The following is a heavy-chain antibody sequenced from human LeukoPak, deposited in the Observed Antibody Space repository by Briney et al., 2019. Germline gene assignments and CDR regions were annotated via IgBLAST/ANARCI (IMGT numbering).Heavy chain of an antibody. J-gene: IGHJ4*02. Sequence: SVKVSCKASGGTFSSYAISWVRQAPGQGLEWMGRIIPILGIANYAQKFQGRVTITADKSTSTAYMELSSLRSEDTAVYYCARDSGYSYGYCDYWGQGTLVTVSS. D-gene: IGHD5-18*01. CDR2: IIPILGIA. CDR3: ARDSGYSYGYCDY. V-gene: IGHV1-69*04. CDR1: GGTFSSYA.